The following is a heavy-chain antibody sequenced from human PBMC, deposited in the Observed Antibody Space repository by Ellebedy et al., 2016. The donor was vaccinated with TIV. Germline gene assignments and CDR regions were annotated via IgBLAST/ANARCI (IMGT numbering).Heavy chain of an antibody. J-gene: IGHJ4*02. Sequence: GESLKISCMVSGYSFTNYWIGWVRQMPGKGLEWMGIIYPGDFNIVYSPSFQGQATISADKSISTAYLQWSSLKASDTAMYYCARLIGETGTFDSWGQGTLVTVSS. CDR3: ARLIGETGTFDS. CDR2: IYPGDFNI. V-gene: IGHV5-51*01. D-gene: IGHD3-9*01. CDR1: GYSFTNYW.